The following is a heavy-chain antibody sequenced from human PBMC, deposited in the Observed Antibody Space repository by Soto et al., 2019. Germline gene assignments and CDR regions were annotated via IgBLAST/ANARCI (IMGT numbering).Heavy chain of an antibody. CDR3: ARDPKLLLEYYFDL. CDR2: IWSDGSYK. J-gene: IGHJ4*02. D-gene: IGHD3-22*01. V-gene: IGHV3-33*01. CDR1: GFNFSRYG. Sequence: VQLVESGGGVVQPGRSLRLSCAASGFNFSRYGMHWVRQAPDKGLEWVAVIWSDGSYKNYGDSVKGRFTISRDNSKNTLDLVMNSLRAEDTAMYYCARDPKLLLEYYFDLWGQGTLVTVSS.